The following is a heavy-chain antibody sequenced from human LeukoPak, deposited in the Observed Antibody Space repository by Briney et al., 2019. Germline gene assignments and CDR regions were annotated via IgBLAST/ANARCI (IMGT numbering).Heavy chain of an antibody. CDR3: AKTYSFYFDY. D-gene: IGHD5-18*01. J-gene: IGHJ4*02. V-gene: IGHV3-23*01. CDR1: GFTFSSSG. Sequence: GGSLRLSCAASGFTFSSSGMSWVRQAPGKGLEWVSAISGSGGSTNHADSVKGRFTISRDNSKNMLYLQMNSLRAEDTAVYYCAKTYSFYFDYWGQGTLLSVSS. CDR2: ISGSGGST.